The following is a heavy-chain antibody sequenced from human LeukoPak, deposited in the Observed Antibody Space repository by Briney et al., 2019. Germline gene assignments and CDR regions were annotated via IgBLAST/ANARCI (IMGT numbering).Heavy chain of an antibody. CDR1: GDTFKNYA. Sequence: ASVKVSCKASGDTFKNYAVSWVRQAPGQGLEWMGGILTVFGTTNYEQKFQGRVTITTDESSSTAHMELSSLTSEDTAVYYCVRSRSVTYGFDYWGQGTLVIVSS. D-gene: IGHD4-17*01. V-gene: IGHV1-69*05. CDR3: VRSRSVTYGFDY. J-gene: IGHJ4*02. CDR2: ILTVFGTT.